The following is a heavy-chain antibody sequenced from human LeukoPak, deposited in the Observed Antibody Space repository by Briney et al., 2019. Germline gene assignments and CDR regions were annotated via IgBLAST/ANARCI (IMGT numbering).Heavy chain of an antibody. V-gene: IGHV3-7*01. CDR1: EFIFNRSW. D-gene: IGHD1-1*01. CDR2: MDPSGSHK. Sequence: GGSLRLSCAASEFIFNRSWMNWVRQAPGKGLKWVANMDPSGSHKRYVDSVKGRFTISKDNPGTSLYLDMYDLRAEDTAIYYCAIWTSGNYWGQGTLVTVSS. CDR3: AIWTSGNY. J-gene: IGHJ4*02.